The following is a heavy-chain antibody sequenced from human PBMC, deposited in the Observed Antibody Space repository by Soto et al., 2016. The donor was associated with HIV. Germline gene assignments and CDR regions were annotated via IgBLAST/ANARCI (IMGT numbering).Heavy chain of an antibody. CDR2: IYHSGST. V-gene: IGHV4-38-2*02. CDR1: GYSISSGYY. J-gene: IGHJ4*02. CDR3: AREGSGWVFDY. D-gene: IGHD6-19*01. Sequence: QVQLQESGPGLVKPSETLSLTCAVSGYSISSGYYWGWIRQPPGKGLEWIGSIYHSGSTYYNPSLKSRVTISVDTSKNQFSLKLSSVTAADTAVYYCAREGSGWVFDYVGQGPGHRLL.